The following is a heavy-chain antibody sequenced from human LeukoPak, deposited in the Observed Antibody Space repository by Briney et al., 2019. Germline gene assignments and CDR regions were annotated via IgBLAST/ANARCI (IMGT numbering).Heavy chain of an antibody. CDR3: ARDLMVRGVID. CDR2: INHSGST. Sequence: SETLTLTCAVYGGSFSGYYWSWIRQPPGKGLEWIGEINHSGSTNYNPSLKSRVTISVDTSKNQFSLKLSSVTAADTAVYYCARDLMVRGVIDWGQGTLVIVSS. CDR1: GGSFSGYY. V-gene: IGHV4-34*01. J-gene: IGHJ4*02. D-gene: IGHD3-10*01.